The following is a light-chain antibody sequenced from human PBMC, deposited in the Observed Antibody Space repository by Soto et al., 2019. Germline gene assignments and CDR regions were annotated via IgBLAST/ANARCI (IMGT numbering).Light chain of an antibody. CDR1: QNVHTN. J-gene: IGKJ4*01. CDR2: GAS. CDR3: QQYHNCPLT. V-gene: IGKV3-15*01. Sequence: IVMTQSPAILSVSPGERATLSCRASQNVHTNLAWYQQKPGQAPRLLIYGASSRATGVPDRFSGSGSGTEFTLTISSLQSEDFAVYSCQQYHNCPLTFGGGTKVDI.